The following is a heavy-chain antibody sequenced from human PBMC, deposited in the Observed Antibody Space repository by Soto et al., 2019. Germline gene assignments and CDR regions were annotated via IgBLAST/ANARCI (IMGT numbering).Heavy chain of an antibody. D-gene: IGHD4-17*01. CDR1: GYTFTSYY. CDR2: INPSGGST. V-gene: IGHV1-46*03. J-gene: IGHJ3*02. CDR3: ARDIPTVTTEWSAFDI. Sequence: ASVKVSCKASGYTFTSYYMHWVRQAPGQGLEWMGIINPSGGSTSYAQKFQGRVTMTRDTSTSTVYMELSSLRSEDTAVYYCARDIPTVTTEWSAFDIWGRGTMVTVSS.